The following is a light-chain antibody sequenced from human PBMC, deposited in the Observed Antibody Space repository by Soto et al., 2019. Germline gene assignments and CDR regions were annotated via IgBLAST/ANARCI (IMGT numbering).Light chain of an antibody. CDR2: EGS. CDR1: SSGVGSYNL. CDR3: CSYAGSSTPLYV. J-gene: IGLJ1*01. Sequence: QSVLTQPASVSGSPGQSITISCTGTSSGVGSYNLVSWYQQHPGKALKLMIYEGSKRPSGVSNLFSGSKSGNTASLTISGLQAEDEADYYCCSYAGSSTPLYVFGTGTKVTVL. V-gene: IGLV2-23*01.